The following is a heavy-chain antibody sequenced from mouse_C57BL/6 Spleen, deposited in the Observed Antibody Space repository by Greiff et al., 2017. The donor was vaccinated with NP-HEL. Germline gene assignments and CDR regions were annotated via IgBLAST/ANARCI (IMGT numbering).Heavy chain of an antibody. CDR3: ARRELRPFAY. V-gene: IGHV1-61*01. CDR2: IYPSDSET. J-gene: IGHJ3*01. D-gene: IGHD2-12*01. CDR1: GYTFTSYW. Sequence: VQLQQSGAELVRPGSSVKLSCKASGYTFTSYWMDWVKQRPGQGLEWIGNIYPSDSETHYNQKFKDKATLTVDKSSSTAYMQLSSLTSEDSAVYYCARRELRPFAYWGQGTLVTVSA.